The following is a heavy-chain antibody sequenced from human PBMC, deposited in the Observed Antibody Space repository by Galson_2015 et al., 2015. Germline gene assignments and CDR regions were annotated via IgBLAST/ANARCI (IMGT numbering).Heavy chain of an antibody. J-gene: IGHJ2*01. Sequence: QSGAEVKKPGESLRISCQGSGYSFNTYWIDWVRQMAGKGLEWMGIIYPGDSNAIYSPSLQGQVTISADKSIRTAYLQWSSLKASDPAIYYCARPEGPGEGLDLWGRCTLLTVSS. CDR2: IYPGDSNA. D-gene: IGHD7-27*01. CDR3: ARPEGPGEGLDL. CDR1: GYSFNTYW. V-gene: IGHV5-51*01.